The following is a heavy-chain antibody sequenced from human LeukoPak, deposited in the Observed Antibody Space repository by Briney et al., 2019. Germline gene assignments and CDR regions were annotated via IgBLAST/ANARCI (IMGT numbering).Heavy chain of an antibody. CDR3: VKEYDCKGDCYTAYDA. V-gene: IGHV3-43*01. D-gene: IGHD2-21*02. CDR1: GFNFNRFT. J-gene: IGHJ5*02. Sequence: GGSLRLSCAASGFNFNRFTLHWVRQPPRKGLEWVSLIDRRGAPTYYADSVKGRFTISRDNRRQSLFLQMNSLRSEDTALYYCVKEYDCKGDCYTAYDAWGQGTLVTVSS. CDR2: IDRRGAPT.